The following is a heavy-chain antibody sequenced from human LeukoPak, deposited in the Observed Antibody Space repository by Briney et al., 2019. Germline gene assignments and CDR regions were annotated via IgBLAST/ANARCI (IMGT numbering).Heavy chain of an antibody. Sequence: SETLSLTCTVSGGSISSGDYYWSWIRQPPGKGLEWIVYTYYSGSTYYNPSLKSRATISVDTSKNQFSLKLTSVTAADTAVYYCARPYYYDSRIDPWGQGTLVTVSS. CDR1: GGSISSGDYY. D-gene: IGHD3-22*01. J-gene: IGHJ5*02. CDR3: ARPYYYDSRIDP. V-gene: IGHV4-30-4*01. CDR2: TYYSGST.